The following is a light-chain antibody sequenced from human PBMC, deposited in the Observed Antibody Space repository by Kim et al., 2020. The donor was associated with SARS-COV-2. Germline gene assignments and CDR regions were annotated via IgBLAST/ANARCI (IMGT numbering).Light chain of an antibody. V-gene: IGKV1-5*03. CDR1: QSISNW. Sequence: ASVEDRITITCRASQSISNWLAWYQHKPGKAPKLLIYKASSLESGVPSRFSGSGFGTEFTLTISSLQPDDFATYYCQHYNNYPWTFGQGTKVEIK. CDR3: QHYNNYPWT. J-gene: IGKJ1*01. CDR2: KAS.